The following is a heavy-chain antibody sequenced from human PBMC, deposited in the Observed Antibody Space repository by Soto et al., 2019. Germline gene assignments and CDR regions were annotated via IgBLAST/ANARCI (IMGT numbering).Heavy chain of an antibody. Sequence: PSETLSLTCIVSGASISSGDHWWSWIRQSPGKGLEWIGHIHNSGTTYYNPSLKSRLRISLDTSQNQFSLDLSSVTAADTAVYYCVRDEAFCGGACDECAYRYGIDVWGQRSAVTVS. CDR2: IHNSGTT. J-gene: IGHJ6*02. CDR3: VRDEAFCGGACDECAYRYGIDV. V-gene: IGHV4-30-4*01. CDR1: GASISSGDHW. D-gene: IGHD2-21*02.